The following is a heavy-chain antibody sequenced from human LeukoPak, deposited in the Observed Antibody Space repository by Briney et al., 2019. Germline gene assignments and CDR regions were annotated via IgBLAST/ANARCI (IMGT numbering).Heavy chain of an antibody. J-gene: IGHJ4*02. CDR2: IEHRGTA. CDR1: GDSFSDYF. CDR3: VRGPNDSDHDFDY. V-gene: IGHV4-34*01. D-gene: IGHD1-14*01. Sequence: SETLSLTCAVYGDSFSDYFWSWIRHVPGKGLEWIGQIEHRGTATYNPSFKSPVTISVDTSKNQFSLKLTSVTAADTAVHYCVRGPNDSDHDFDYWGQGALVTVSS.